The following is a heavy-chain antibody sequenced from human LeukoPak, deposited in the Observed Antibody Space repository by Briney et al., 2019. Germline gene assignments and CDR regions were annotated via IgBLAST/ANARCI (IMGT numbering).Heavy chain of an antibody. CDR3: AKDVRSVATIIAN. Sequence: PGGSLRLSCAASGFTFIDYAMSWVRQAPGKGLEWVSGISGGGASTYYADSVKGRFTISRDNSKSTMYLQMSSLRAEDTALYYCAKDVRSVATIIANWGQGTLVTVSS. J-gene: IGHJ4*02. D-gene: IGHD5-12*01. V-gene: IGHV3-23*01. CDR2: ISGGGAST. CDR1: GFTFIDYA.